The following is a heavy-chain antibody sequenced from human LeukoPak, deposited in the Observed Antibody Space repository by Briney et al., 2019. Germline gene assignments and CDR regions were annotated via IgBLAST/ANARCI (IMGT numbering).Heavy chain of an antibody. CDR2: ISSSGSTI. CDR1: GFTFSSYE. D-gene: IGHD3-10*01. J-gene: IGHJ4*02. Sequence: GGSLRLSCAASGFTFSSYEMNWVRQAPGKGREGVAYISSSGSTIYYADSVKGRFTISRDSDKNSLYLQMNSLRAEDTAVYYCAKDGGYYGSGSYSDYWGQGTLVTVSS. CDR3: AKDGGYYGSGSYSDY. V-gene: IGHV3-48*03.